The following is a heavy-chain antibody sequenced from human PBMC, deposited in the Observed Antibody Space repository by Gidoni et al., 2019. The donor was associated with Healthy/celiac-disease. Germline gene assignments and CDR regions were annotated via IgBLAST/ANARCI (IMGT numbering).Heavy chain of an antibody. D-gene: IGHD5-12*01. Sequence: QVQLVESGGGVVQPGRSLRLSCAASGFTFSSYGMHWVRQAPGKGLEWVAVIWYDGSNKYYADSVKGRFTISRDNSKNTLYLQMNSLRAEDTAVYYCARDHIVATNKKEYYYYMDVWGKGTTVTVSS. CDR1: GFTFSSYG. V-gene: IGHV3-33*01. J-gene: IGHJ6*03. CDR2: IWYDGSNK. CDR3: ARDHIVATNKKEYYYYMDV.